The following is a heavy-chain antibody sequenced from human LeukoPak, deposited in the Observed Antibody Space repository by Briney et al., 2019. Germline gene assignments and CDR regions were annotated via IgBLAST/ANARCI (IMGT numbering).Heavy chain of an antibody. CDR3: ARDRSSSYTRDWFDP. J-gene: IGHJ5*02. V-gene: IGHV4-4*07. CDR1: GGSINGYY. Sequence: SETLSLTRTVSGGSINGYYWSWIRQPAGKGLEWIGRIYNSESINYNPSLKSRVTMSIDTSKNQFSLKLNSVTAADTAVYYCARDRSSSYTRDWFDPWGQGALVTVSS. D-gene: IGHD6-13*01. CDR2: IYNSESI.